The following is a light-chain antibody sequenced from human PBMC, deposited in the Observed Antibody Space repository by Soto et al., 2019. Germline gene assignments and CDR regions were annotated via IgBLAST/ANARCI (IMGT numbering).Light chain of an antibody. CDR2: WAS. CDR3: QQYIRWPLT. Sequence: DIVMTQSPDSLAVSLGERATINCKSSQSVLYSSKNKNYLAWYQQKPGQAPKLLIYWASTRESGVPDRFSGSGSGTDFTLTISSLQAEDAAVYYCQQYIRWPLTFGGGTKVDIK. J-gene: IGKJ4*01. V-gene: IGKV4-1*01. CDR1: QSVLYSSKNKNY.